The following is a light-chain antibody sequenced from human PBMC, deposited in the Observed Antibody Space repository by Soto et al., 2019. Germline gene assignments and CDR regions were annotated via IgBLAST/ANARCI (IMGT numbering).Light chain of an antibody. V-gene: IGKV1-9*01. CDR2: GAS. Sequence: DIQLTQSPSFLSASVGDRVTITCRASQGTSSYLAWFQQKPGRAPKLLMYGASTLQSGVPARFSGSGSGTDFTLTISNLQPEDFATYYCQQLNAYPLTFGQGTRLEI. CDR3: QQLNAYPLT. CDR1: QGTSSY. J-gene: IGKJ5*01.